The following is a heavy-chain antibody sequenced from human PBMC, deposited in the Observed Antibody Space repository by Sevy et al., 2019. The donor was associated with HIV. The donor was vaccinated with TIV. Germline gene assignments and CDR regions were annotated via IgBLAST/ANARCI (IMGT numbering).Heavy chain of an antibody. Sequence: GGSLRLSCAASGFIFSGYVMSWVRQAPGKGLEWVSGISASGGGTYYADSVKGRFTISRDNSKNTLDLQMNSLRVEDTAVYYCAKDASSSRTGGTFQHWGQGTLVTVSS. CDR3: AKDASSSRTGGTFQH. D-gene: IGHD6-13*01. J-gene: IGHJ1*01. CDR2: ISASGGGT. V-gene: IGHV3-23*01. CDR1: GFIFSGYV.